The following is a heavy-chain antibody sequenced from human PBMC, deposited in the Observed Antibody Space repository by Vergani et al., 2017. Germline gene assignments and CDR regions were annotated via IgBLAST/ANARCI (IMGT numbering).Heavy chain of an antibody. J-gene: IGHJ5*02. CDR1: GYSFIDYY. Sequence: QVHLVQSGVEVKKPGASVKISCRASGYSFIDYYIHWIRQAPGQGLEWMGWINPKSGVTNYAQKFQGRVTMTRDTSIATVYMELTNLRSTDTATFYGARDNVGSGSYMAWFDPWGQGSAVIVSS. D-gene: IGHD1-26*01. V-gene: IGHV1-2*02. CDR2: INPKSGVT. CDR3: ARDNVGSGSYMAWFDP.